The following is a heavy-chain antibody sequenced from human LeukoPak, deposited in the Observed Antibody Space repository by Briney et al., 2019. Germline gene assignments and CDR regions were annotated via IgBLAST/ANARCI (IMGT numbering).Heavy chain of an antibody. CDR2: INPNSGGT. CDR1: GYTFTGYY. D-gene: IGHD6-19*01. V-gene: IGHV1-2*02. CDR3: ARVVAGNWFDP. J-gene: IGHJ5*02. Sequence: ASVKVSCKASGYTFTGYYMYWVRQAPGQGLEWMAWINPNSGGTNYAQKFQGRVTMTWDTSISTAYLELSGLRSDDTAVYYCARVVAGNWFDPWGQGTLVTVSS.